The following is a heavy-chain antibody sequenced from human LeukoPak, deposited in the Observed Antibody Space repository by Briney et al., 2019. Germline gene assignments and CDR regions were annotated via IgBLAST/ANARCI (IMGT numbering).Heavy chain of an antibody. CDR2: INEDGGKT. Sequence: GGSLRLSCAASGFSFDDYPMHWVRQAPGKGLEWVSLINEDGGKTFYADSVRGRFTISRDNSKNSLYLQMNSLRTEDTALYYCAKEIDTLGTNAFDIWGQGIIVTVSS. J-gene: IGHJ3*02. CDR3: AKEIDTLGTNAFDI. CDR1: GFSFDDYP. V-gene: IGHV3-43*02. D-gene: IGHD2-15*01.